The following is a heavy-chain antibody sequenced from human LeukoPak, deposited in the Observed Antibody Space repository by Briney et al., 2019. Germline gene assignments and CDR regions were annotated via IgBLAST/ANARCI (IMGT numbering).Heavy chain of an antibody. V-gene: IGHV1-46*01. J-gene: IGHJ4*02. CDR3: ARVHCSGGSCYGEVFDY. CDR2: INPSDGSA. D-gene: IGHD2-15*01. Sequence: GASVKVSCKASGYTFTRYYIHWVRRAPGQGLEWMGIINPSDGSASYAQKFQGRVTVTRDTSTTTVYMEVRSLTSEDTAVYYCARVHCSGGSCYGEVFDYWGQGTLVTVSS. CDR1: GYTFTRYY.